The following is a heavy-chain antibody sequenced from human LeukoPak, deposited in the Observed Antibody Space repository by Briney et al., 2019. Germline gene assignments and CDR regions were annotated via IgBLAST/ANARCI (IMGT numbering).Heavy chain of an antibody. CDR1: GFTFSNSD. Sequence: PGGPLRLSCAASGFTFSNSDMSWVRQAPGKGREWVSAISGSGGSTYYADSVKGRFTISRDNSKNTLYLQMNSLRAEDTAVYYCAKRAIVVVVAATPSIADYWGQGTLVTVSS. CDR3: AKRAIVVVVAATPSIADY. CDR2: ISGSGGST. D-gene: IGHD2-15*01. J-gene: IGHJ4*02. V-gene: IGHV3-23*01.